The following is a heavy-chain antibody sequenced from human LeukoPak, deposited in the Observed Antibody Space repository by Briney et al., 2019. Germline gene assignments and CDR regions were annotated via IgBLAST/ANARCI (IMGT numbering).Heavy chain of an antibody. D-gene: IGHD3-16*01. CDR1: GFTFSSYW. J-gene: IGHJ6*03. CDR3: ARDLGPGAYYYYYMDV. CDR2: IKQDGSEK. V-gene: IGHV3-7*01. Sequence: PGGSLRLSCAASGFTFSSYWMSWVRQAPGKGLEWVANIKQDGSEKYYVDSVKGRFTISRDNAKNSLYLQMNSLRAEDTAVYFCARDLGPGAYYYYYMDVWGKGTTVTVSS.